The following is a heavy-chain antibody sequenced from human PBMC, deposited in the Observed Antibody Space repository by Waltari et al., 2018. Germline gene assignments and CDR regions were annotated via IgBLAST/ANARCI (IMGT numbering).Heavy chain of an antibody. CDR2: IWYDGINK. J-gene: IGHJ4*02. D-gene: IGHD4-17*01. V-gene: IGHV3-33*01. CDR3: ARDRTTVLDY. Sequence: QVQLVESGGGVVQPGRSLRLSCEASGFTFRSYGMPWVRQAPGKGREWVAVIWYDGINKYYADSVKGRFTISRDNSKNTLYLQMNSLRAEDTAVYYCARDRTTVLDYWGQGTLVTVSS. CDR1: GFTFRSYG.